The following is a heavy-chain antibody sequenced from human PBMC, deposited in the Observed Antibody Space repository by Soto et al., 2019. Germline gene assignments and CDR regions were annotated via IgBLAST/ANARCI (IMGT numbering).Heavy chain of an antibody. V-gene: IGHV1-46*01. CDR1: GYTFTRYY. CDR2: IDPSGGGT. J-gene: IGHJ2*01. D-gene: IGHD3-10*01. CDR3: AAYGSGRQGSFDL. Sequence: QVRLVQSGAEVRKPGASVKVSCKASGYTFTRYYLHWVRQAPGQGLEWMGIIDPSGGGTTYAQTFQGRVTMTRDTSTSTAYMELSSLRSDDTAVYYCAAYGSGRQGSFDLWGRGTLVTVSS.